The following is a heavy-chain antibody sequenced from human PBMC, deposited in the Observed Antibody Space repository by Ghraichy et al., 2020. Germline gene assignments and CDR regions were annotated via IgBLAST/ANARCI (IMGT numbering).Heavy chain of an antibody. V-gene: IGHV1-2*02. CDR3: ARDTDSRITIFGVALDY. J-gene: IGHJ4*02. CDR1: GYTFTGYY. CDR2: INPNSGGT. D-gene: IGHD3-3*01. Sequence: ASVKVSCKASGYTFTGYYMHWVRQAPGQGLEWMGWINPNSGGTNYAQKFQGRVTMTRDTSISTAYMELSRLRSDDTAVYYCARDTDSRITIFGVALDYWGQGTLVTVSS.